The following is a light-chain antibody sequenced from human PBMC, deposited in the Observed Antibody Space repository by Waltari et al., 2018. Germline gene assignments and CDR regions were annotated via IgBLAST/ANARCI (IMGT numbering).Light chain of an antibody. CDR2: AAS. Sequence: AIRMTQSPSSFSASIGDRVTITCLASQGISSYLAWYQQKPGKAPKLLIYAASTLQSGVPSRFSGSGSGTDFTLTISCLQSEDFATYYCQHYYISPWTFGQGTKVEIK. CDR3: QHYYISPWT. J-gene: IGKJ1*01. V-gene: IGKV1-8*01. CDR1: QGISSY.